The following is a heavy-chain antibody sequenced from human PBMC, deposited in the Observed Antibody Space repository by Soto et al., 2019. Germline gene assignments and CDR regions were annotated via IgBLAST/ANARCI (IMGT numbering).Heavy chain of an antibody. J-gene: IGHJ4*02. CDR1: GGSISTYY. V-gene: IGHV4-59*01. D-gene: IGHD2-8*01. Sequence: QVQLQESGPGLVKPSETLSLTCTVSGGSISTYYWSWIRQPPGKGLEWIGYMYYSGSTNYNPSLKSRVAKSVDTSKNQFSLKLSSVTAADTDVYYCARDLGYCSNGVCYHGGYFDHWGQGTLVTVSS. CDR3: ARDLGYCSNGVCYHGGYFDH. CDR2: MYYSGST.